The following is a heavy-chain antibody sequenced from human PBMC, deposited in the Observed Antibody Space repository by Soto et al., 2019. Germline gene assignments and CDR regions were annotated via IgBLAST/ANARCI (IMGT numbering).Heavy chain of an antibody. V-gene: IGHV3-30-3*01. CDR2: ISYDGSNK. D-gene: IGHD6-13*01. CDR3: ARDPGMPPAAEHLFDY. J-gene: IGHJ4*02. Sequence: PGGSLRLSCAASGFTFSSYAMHWVRQAPGKGLEWVAVISYDGSNKYYADSVKGRFTISRDNSKNTLYLQMNSLRAEDTAVYYCARDPGMPPAAEHLFDYWGQGTLVTVSS. CDR1: GFTFSSYA.